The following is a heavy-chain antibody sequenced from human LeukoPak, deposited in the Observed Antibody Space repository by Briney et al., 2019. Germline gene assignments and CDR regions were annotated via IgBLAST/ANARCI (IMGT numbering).Heavy chain of an antibody. V-gene: IGHV3-64D*09. D-gene: IGHD3-22*01. CDR2: ISSNGDTT. CDR1: GFLFSRYV. Sequence: HTGGSLRLSCSASGFLFSRYVMYYVRQATGEGLEYVADISSNGDTTYYTDSVRGRFAISRYNSKSTLFLQMGSLRPEDTAIYYCVKGLVQERSKIVVLPPGYWGQGTLVTVSS. J-gene: IGHJ4*02. CDR3: VKGLVQERSKIVVLPPGY.